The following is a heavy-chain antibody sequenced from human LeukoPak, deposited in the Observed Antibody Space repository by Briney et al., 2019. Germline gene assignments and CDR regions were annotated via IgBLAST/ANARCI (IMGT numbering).Heavy chain of an antibody. CDR3: ARGLPDYYDSSGYDY. J-gene: IGHJ4*02. CDR2: IYYSGST. D-gene: IGHD3-22*01. CDR1: GGSISSGDYY. Sequence: SXTLSLTCTVSGGSISSGDYYWSWIRQPPGKGLEWIGYIYYSGSTYYNPSLKSRVTISVDTSKNQFSLKLSSVTAADTAVYYCARGLPDYYDSSGYDYWGQGTLVTVSS. V-gene: IGHV4-30-4*08.